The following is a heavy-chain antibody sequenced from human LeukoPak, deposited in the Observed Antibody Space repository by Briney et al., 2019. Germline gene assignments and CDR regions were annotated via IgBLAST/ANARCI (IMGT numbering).Heavy chain of an antibody. D-gene: IGHD3-10*01. V-gene: IGHV3-53*04. CDR1: GFTVSTNY. J-gene: IGHJ6*02. Sequence: GGSLRLSCAASGFTVSTNYMTWVRQAPGKGLEWVSVIYSGGNAYYADSVKGRFTISRHNSKNTVFLQVNSLRAEGTAVYYCARTGIRRRGMVRGVKGADYYYYGMGVWGQGTTVTVSS. CDR3: ARTGIRRRGMVRGVKGADYYYYGMGV. CDR2: IYSGGNA.